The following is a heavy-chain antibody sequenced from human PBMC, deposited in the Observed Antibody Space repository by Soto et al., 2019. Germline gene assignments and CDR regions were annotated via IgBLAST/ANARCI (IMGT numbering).Heavy chain of an antibody. J-gene: IGHJ4*02. CDR1: GFTFSSYG. CDR3: ARDQRFGELADIDY. Sequence: GGSLRLSCAASGFTFSSYGMHWVRQAPGKGLEWVAVIWYDGSNKYYADSVKGRFTISRDNSKNTLYLQMNSLRAEDTAVYYCARDQRFGELADIDYWGQGTLVTVSS. V-gene: IGHV3-33*01. CDR2: IWYDGSNK. D-gene: IGHD3-10*01.